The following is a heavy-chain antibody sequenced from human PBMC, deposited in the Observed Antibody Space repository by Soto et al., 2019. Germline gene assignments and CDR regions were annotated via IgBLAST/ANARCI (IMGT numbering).Heavy chain of an antibody. CDR1: GFTVSNAW. V-gene: IGHV3-15*01. CDR2: IKSKTDGGTT. J-gene: IGHJ4*02. Sequence: EVQLVESGGGLVKPGGSLGISCAASGFTVSNAWMSWVRQAPGKGLEWVGRIKSKTDGGTTEYDAPVKGRFTISRDDSKNTLYLQMNSLKTEDTAVYYCTRYSYGASEYWGQGTLVTVSS. CDR3: TRYSYGASEY. D-gene: IGHD5-18*01.